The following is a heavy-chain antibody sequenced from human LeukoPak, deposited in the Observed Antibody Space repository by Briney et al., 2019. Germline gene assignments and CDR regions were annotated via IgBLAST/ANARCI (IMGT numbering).Heavy chain of an antibody. CDR1: GGSFSGYY. J-gene: IGHJ3*02. D-gene: IGHD6-19*01. CDR2: INHSGST. Sequence: SETLSLTCAVYGGSFSGYYWSWIRQPPGKGLEWIGEINHSGSTNYNPSLKSRVTISVDTSKNQFSLKLSSVTAADPAVYYCARGPQWLGYAFEIWGPGTMGTVSS. V-gene: IGHV4-34*01. CDR3: ARGPQWLGYAFEI.